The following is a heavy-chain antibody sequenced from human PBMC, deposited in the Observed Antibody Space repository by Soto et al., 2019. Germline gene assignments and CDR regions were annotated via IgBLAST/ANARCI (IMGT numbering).Heavy chain of an antibody. CDR3: ARMILGDYSNRTFDY. V-gene: IGHV2-70*11. Sequence: ESGSSLVKPPQTPQLTFPFSWVSLSPSGIFVSWVRQPPGKALEWLARIDWDDDKYYSTSLKTRLTISKDTSKNQVVLTMTNMDPVDTATYYCARMILGDYSNRTFDYWGQGTLVTVSS. CDR1: WVSLSPSGIF. CDR2: IDWDDDK. J-gene: IGHJ4*02. D-gene: IGHD4-4*01.